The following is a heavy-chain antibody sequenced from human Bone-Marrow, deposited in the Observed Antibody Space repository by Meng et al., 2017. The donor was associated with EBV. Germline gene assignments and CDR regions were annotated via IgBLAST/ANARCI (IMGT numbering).Heavy chain of an antibody. J-gene: IGHJ4*02. CDR3: ARGRDYDILTGYYTPFDY. V-gene: IGHV4-34*02. Sequence: QRGWSALLEPSEALALPGAVYGGSLRGYCWSWIRQPPGKGLEWIGEISHSGSTDYNPSLKSRVTISVDTSKNQFSLKLSSVTAADTAVYYCARGRDYDILTGYYTPFDYWGQGTLVTVSS. D-gene: IGHD3-9*01. CDR1: GGSLRGYC. CDR2: ISHSGST.